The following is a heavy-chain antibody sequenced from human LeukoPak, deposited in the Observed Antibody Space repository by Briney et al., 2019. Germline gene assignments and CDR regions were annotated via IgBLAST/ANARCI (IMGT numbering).Heavy chain of an antibody. CDR1: GFTFSSYS. D-gene: IGHD3-3*01. J-gene: IGHJ5*02. CDR2: ISSSSSYI. CDR3: AREGVDDVWSGYLHNWFDP. Sequence: PGGSLRLSCAASGFTFSSYSMNWVRQAPGKGLEWGSSISSSSSYIYYADSVKGRFTISRGNAKNSLYLQMNSLRAEDTAVYYCAREGVDDVWSGYLHNWFDPWGQGTLVTVSS. V-gene: IGHV3-21*01.